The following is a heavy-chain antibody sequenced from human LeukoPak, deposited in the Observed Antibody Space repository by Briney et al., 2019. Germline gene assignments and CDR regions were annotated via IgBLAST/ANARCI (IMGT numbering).Heavy chain of an antibody. Sequence: SETLSLTCTVSGGSLSSDNFYWSWIRQPPGKGLEWIGNIYYTGSTTYNPSLESRVTISVDSSKSQFSLKLSSATTAHTAVYYYTAKQWVPYYFHFWGQGSLVTVSS. CDR1: GGSLSSDNFY. J-gene: IGHJ4*02. V-gene: IGHV4-61*01. D-gene: IGHD1/OR15-1a*01. CDR3: TAKQWVPYYFHF. CDR2: IYYTGST.